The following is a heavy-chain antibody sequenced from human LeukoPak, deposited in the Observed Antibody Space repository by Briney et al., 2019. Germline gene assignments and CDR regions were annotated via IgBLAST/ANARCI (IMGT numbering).Heavy chain of an antibody. CDR2: INHSGST. J-gene: IGHJ5*02. V-gene: IGHV4-34*01. D-gene: IGHD6-19*01. CDR1: GGSFTGYY. Sequence: SETLSLTCAVYGGSFTGYYWSWIRHPPGKGLEWIGEINHSGSTYYTPSLMSRATISVDTSKNQFSLKLSSVTAADTAVYYCARGPSSGWYHLWGQGTLVTVSS. CDR3: ARGPSSGWYHL.